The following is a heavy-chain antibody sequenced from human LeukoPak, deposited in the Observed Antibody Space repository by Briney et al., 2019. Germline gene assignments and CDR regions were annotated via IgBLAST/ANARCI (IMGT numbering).Heavy chain of an antibody. CDR3: ARLVDSSGYYDGTFDY. CDR1: GGSISSSSYY. Sequence: PSETLSLTCTVSGGSISSSSYYWGWIRQPPGQGLEWIGSIYYSGSTYYNPSLKSRVTISVDTSKNQFSLKLSSVTAADTAVYYCARLVDSSGYYDGTFDYWGQGTLVTVSS. V-gene: IGHV4-39*01. J-gene: IGHJ4*02. D-gene: IGHD3-22*01. CDR2: IYYSGST.